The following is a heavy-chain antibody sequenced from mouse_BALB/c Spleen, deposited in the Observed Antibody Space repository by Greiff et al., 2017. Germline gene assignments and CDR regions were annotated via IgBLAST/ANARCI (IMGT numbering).Heavy chain of an antibody. CDR3: ARDCDYDGGYAMDY. J-gene: IGHJ4*01. V-gene: IGHV3-2*02. Sequence: ESGPGLVKPSQSLSLTCTVTGYSITSDYAWNWIRQFPGNKLEWMGYISYSGSTSYNPSLKSRISITRDTSKNQFFLQLNSVTTEDTATYYCARDCDYDGGYAMDYWGQGTSVTVSS. D-gene: IGHD2-4*01. CDR2: ISYSGST. CDR1: GYSITSDYA.